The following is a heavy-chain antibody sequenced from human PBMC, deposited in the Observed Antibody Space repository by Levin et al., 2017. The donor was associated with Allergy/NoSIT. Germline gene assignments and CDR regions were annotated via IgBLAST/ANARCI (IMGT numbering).Heavy chain of an antibody. CDR1: GSNFGDYA. Sequence: GESLKISCTTSGSNFGDYAMSWFRQAPGKGLEWVGLIRSKPDGGTTPYAASVKGRFTMSRDDSKTIAYLQMNILKTKDTAVYYCTRGSSWYPLYYFDSWGQGTLVTVSS. J-gene: IGHJ4*02. D-gene: IGHD6-13*01. CDR3: TRGSSWYPLYYFDS. CDR2: IRSKPDGGTT. V-gene: IGHV3-49*03.